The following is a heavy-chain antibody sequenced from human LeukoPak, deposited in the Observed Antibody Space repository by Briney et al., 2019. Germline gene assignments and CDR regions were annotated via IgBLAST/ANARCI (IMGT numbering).Heavy chain of an antibody. CDR2: INTNTGNP. D-gene: IGHD4-17*01. Sequence: ASVKVSCKASGYTFTSYAMNWVRQAPGQGLEWMGWINTNTGNPTYAQGFTGRFVFSLDTSVSTAYLQISSLKAEDTAVYYCARDPSPTYGDYEAFDYWGQGTLVTVSS. J-gene: IGHJ4*02. CDR3: ARDPSPTYGDYEAFDY. CDR1: GYTFTSYA. V-gene: IGHV7-4-1*02.